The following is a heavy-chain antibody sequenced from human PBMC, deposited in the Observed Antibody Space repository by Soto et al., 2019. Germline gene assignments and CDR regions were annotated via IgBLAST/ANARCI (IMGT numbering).Heavy chain of an antibody. CDR2: IIPILGIA. V-gene: IGHV1-69*08. CDR3: ARDGSGSYYRNYYYYGMDV. J-gene: IGHJ6*02. D-gene: IGHD3-10*01. Sequence: QVQLVQSGAEVKKPGSSVKVSCKASGGTFSSYTISWVRQAPGQGLEWMGRIIPILGIANYAQKFQGRVTITGDNSTSTAYMELSSLRSEDTAVYYCARDGSGSYYRNYYYYGMDVWGQGTTVTVSS. CDR1: GGTFSSYT.